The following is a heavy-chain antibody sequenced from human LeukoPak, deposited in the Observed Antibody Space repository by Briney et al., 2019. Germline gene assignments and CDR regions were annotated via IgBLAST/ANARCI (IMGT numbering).Heavy chain of an antibody. CDR2: FDSEDGET. CDR1: GYTLAELS. Sequence: ASVKVSCKVSGYTLAELSMHWVRQAPGKGLEWMGGFDSEDGETIYAQKFQGRVTMTEETSTDTAYMGLSSLRSEDTAVYYCATVSGGSYYGAFDIWGQGTMVTVSS. CDR3: ATVSGGSYYGAFDI. D-gene: IGHD1-26*01. J-gene: IGHJ3*02. V-gene: IGHV1-24*01.